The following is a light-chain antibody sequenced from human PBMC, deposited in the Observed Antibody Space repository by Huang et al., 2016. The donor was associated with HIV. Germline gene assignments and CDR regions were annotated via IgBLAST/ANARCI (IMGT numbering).Light chain of an antibody. J-gene: IGKJ5*01. V-gene: IGKV2-28*01. CDR2: LSS. CDR3: MQALQTPRT. CDR1: QSLLHSNGYNY. Sequence: DIVMSQSPLSLPVTPGGPASISCRSSQSLLHSNGYNYLDWYVQKPGQSPQLVIYLSSNRASGVPDRFSGTGSVTHFTLRISRVEAEDVGVYYCMQALQTPRTFGQGTRLEIK.